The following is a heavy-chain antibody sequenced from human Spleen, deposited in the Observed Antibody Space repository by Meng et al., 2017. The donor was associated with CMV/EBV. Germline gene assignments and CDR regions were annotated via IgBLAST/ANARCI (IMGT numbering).Heavy chain of an antibody. CDR1: GFTFSSYE. V-gene: IGHV3-48*03. Sequence: GESLKISCAASGFTFSSYEMNWVREAPGKGLEWVSYISSSGSTIYYADSVKGRFTISRDNAKNSLYLQMNSLSAEDTAVYYCARGKWALLRKVGYYYYGMDVWGQGTTVTVSS. D-gene: IGHD1-26*01. CDR2: ISSSGSTI. CDR3: ARGKWALLRKVGYYYYGMDV. J-gene: IGHJ6*02.